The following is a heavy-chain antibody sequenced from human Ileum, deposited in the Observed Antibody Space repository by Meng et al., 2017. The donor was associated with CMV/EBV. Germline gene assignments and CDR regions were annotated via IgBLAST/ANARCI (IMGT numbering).Heavy chain of an antibody. Sequence: ASCGCTCWYFVSLWMRQATGRGLGWVSYIGCTGSLISYGDSLQRRFSITRANAKNSLSLQRNGLRADDTAVYDGARAKGPGVGAAAYWGQGTLVTVSS. V-gene: IGHV3-11*01. CDR3: ARAKGPGVGAAAY. CDR1: GCTCWYFV. D-gene: IGHD2-15*01. CDR2: IGCTGSLI. J-gene: IGHJ4*02.